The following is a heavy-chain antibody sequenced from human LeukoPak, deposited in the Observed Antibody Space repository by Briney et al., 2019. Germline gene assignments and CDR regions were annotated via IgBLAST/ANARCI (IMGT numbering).Heavy chain of an antibody. D-gene: IGHD1-26*01. V-gene: IGHV7-4-1*02. CDR2: INTNTGNP. J-gene: IGHJ6*02. CDR3: ASQNSGSPLYYYYYGMDV. Sequence: ASVKVSCKASGYTFTSYAMNWVRQAPGLGLEWMGWINTNTGNPTYAQGFTGRFVFSLDTSVSTAYLQISSLKAEDTAVYYCASQNSGSPLYYYYYGMDVWGQGTTVTVSS. CDR1: GYTFTSYA.